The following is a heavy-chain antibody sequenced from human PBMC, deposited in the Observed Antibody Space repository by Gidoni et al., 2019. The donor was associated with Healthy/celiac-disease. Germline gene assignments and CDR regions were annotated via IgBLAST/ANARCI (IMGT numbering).Heavy chain of an antibody. CDR3: AKGTYYYDSSGYGPFDY. D-gene: IGHD3-22*01. J-gene: IGHJ4*02. Sequence: QVQLVQSGAEVKKPGSSVKVSCKASGGTFRSYAISWVRQAPGQGLEWMGGIIPIFGTANYAQKFQGRVTITADESTSTAYMELSSLRSEDTAVYYCAKGTYYYDSSGYGPFDYWGQGTLVTVSS. V-gene: IGHV1-69*01. CDR1: GGTFRSYA. CDR2: IIPIFGTA.